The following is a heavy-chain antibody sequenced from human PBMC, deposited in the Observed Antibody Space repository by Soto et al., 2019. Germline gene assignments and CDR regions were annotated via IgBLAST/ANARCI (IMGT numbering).Heavy chain of an antibody. CDR2: IIPILGIA. CDR1: GGTFSSYT. CDR3: ARDMVVGTGYRYGLHRYLDL. D-gene: IGHD5-18*01. V-gene: IGHV1-69*08. J-gene: IGHJ2*01. Sequence: QVQLVQSGAEVKKPGSSVKVSCKASGGTFSSYTISWVRQAPGQGLEWMGRIIPILGIANYAQKFQGRVTITADKSTSTAYMELSSLRSEDTAVYYCARDMVVGTGYRYGLHRYLDLWGRGPLVTVSS.